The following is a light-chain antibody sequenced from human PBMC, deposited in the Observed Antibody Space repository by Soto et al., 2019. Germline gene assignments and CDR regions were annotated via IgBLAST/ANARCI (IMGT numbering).Light chain of an antibody. CDR3: QQYKSWPTIT. V-gene: IGKV3-15*01. Sequence: EIVMTQSPATLSVSPGEGLTLSCRDSQTVPSRIAWYQQTPGQAPRLIXYGASTRANGVPDRFSGTGSGTELTLTISSLKSEDYAVYYCQQYKSWPTITFGQGTRLEIK. CDR1: QTVPSR. CDR2: GAS. J-gene: IGKJ5*01.